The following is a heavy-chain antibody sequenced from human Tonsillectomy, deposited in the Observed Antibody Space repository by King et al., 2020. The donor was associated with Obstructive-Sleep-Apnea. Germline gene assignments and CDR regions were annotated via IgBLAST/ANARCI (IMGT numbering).Heavy chain of an antibody. CDR3: AKESTVIMGNVNWFDA. V-gene: IGHV3-23*04. CDR2: INGGGDTT. CDR1: GFSFSNYA. D-gene: IGHD1-1*01. J-gene: IGHJ5*02. Sequence: VQLVESGGGLVKPGGSLSLSCAASGFSFSNYAMSWVRQAPGKGLEWVSCINGGGDTTNYAESVKGRFTISRDNFKNKVFLHLNSLTSEDTALYYCAKESTVIMGNVNWFDAWGQGTLVTVSS.